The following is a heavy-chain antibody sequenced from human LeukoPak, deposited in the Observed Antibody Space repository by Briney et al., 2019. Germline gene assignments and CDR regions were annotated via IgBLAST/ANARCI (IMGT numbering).Heavy chain of an antibody. V-gene: IGHV5-51*01. Sequence: GESLKISFKGSGYRFTNYWIGWVRQMPGKGLEWMGIIYAGDSDTRYSPSFQGQVTISADKSISTAYLQWSSLQASDTAMYYCARQATSSWADAFDIWGQGTVATVSS. J-gene: IGHJ3*02. CDR3: ARQATSSWADAFDI. D-gene: IGHD6-13*01. CDR2: IYAGDSDT. CDR1: GYRFTNYW.